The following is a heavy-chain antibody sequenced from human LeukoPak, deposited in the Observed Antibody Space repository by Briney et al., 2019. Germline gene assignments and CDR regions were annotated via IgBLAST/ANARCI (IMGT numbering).Heavy chain of an antibody. J-gene: IGHJ4*02. CDR2: ISYDGSYK. Sequence: PGRSLRLSCAASGFTFSDYAVHWVRQAPGKGLGWVAVISYDGSYKYYADSVKGRFTISRDNSKNTLYLQMNSLRAEDTAVYYCARQVIDPWVGAFDNWGQGTLVTVSS. V-gene: IGHV3-30-3*01. D-gene: IGHD1-26*01. CDR1: GFTFSDYA. CDR3: ARQVIDPWVGAFDN.